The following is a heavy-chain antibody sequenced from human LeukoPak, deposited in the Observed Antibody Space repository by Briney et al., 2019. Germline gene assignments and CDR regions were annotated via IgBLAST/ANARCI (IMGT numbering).Heavy chain of an antibody. CDR1: GFTFSSYG. Sequence: GGSLRLSCAASGFTFSSYGMSWVRQAPGKGLEWVSGISGSGGNTYYADSVKGRFTISRDNSKNTLYLQMNSLRAEDTAVYYCAAELYSGSYGRCCSFAFWGQGTQVTVSS. D-gene: IGHD1-26*01. J-gene: IGHJ4*02. CDR2: ISGSGGNT. CDR3: AAELYSGSYGRCCSFAF. V-gene: IGHV3-23*01.